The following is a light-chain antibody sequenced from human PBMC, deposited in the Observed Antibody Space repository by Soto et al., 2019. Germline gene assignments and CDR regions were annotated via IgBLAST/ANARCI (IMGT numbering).Light chain of an antibody. CDR3: AAWDDSLNGVV. J-gene: IGLJ3*02. CDR1: SSNIGSNP. Sequence: QSVLTQPPSASGTPGQRVTISCSGSSSNIGSNPVNWYHQLPGTAPKLLIYTSNQRPSGVPDRFSGSKSGTSASLAISGLQSEDEADYYCAAWDDSLNGVVFGGGTQLTVL. CDR2: TSN. V-gene: IGLV1-44*01.